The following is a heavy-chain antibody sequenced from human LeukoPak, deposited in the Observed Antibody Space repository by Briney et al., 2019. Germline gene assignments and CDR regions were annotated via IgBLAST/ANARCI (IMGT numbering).Heavy chain of an antibody. CDR1: GFTFSSYA. D-gene: IGHD2-2*01. V-gene: IGHV3-23*01. CDR2: ISGSGGST. Sequence: PGGSLRLSCAASGFTFSSYAMSWVRQAPGKGLEWVSAISGSGGSTYYADSVKGRFTISRDNSKNTLYLQMNSLRAEDKAVYYCAKGSRCLYVPGPVWYWGQGTLVTVSS. J-gene: IGHJ4*02. CDR3: AKGSRCLYVPGPVWY.